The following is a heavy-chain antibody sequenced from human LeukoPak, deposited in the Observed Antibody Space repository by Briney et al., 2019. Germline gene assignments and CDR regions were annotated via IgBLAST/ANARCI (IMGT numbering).Heavy chain of an antibody. CDR3: ARGLDYYGSGSYYTWFDP. V-gene: IGHV1-8*01. J-gene: IGHJ5*02. Sequence: ASVKVSCKASGYTFTSYDINWVRQATGQGLEWMGWMNPNSGNTGYAQKFQGRVTMTRNTSISTAYVELSSLRSEGTAVYYCARGLDYYGSGSYYTWFDPWGQGTLVTVSS. D-gene: IGHD3-10*01. CDR2: MNPNSGNT. CDR1: GYTFTSYD.